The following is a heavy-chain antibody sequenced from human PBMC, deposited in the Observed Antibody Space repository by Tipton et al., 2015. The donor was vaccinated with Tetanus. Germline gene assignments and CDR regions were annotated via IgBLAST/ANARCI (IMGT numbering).Heavy chain of an antibody. V-gene: IGHV4-34*01. CDR3: ARESITIFGVVSIDY. J-gene: IGHJ4*02. Sequence: LRLSCAVYGGSLSRYYWTWIRQTPGKGLEWIGEIYHSGTTNYNPSLKSRVTMSVDNSKNQFSLKLNSVTAADTAVYYCARESITIFGVVSIDYWGQGTLVTVSS. D-gene: IGHD3-3*01. CDR1: GGSLSRYY. CDR2: IYHSGTT.